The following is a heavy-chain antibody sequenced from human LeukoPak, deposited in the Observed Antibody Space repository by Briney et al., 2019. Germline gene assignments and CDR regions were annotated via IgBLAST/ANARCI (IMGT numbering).Heavy chain of an antibody. CDR1: GGSFSGYY. D-gene: IGHD2-21*02. CDR2: INHSGST. V-gene: IGHV4-34*01. J-gene: IGHJ4*02. Sequence: SETLSLTCAVYGGSFSGYYWSWIRQPPGKGLEWIGEINHSGSTNYNPSLKSRVTISVDTSKNQFSLKLSSVTAADTAVYYCARECGDCGGEFDYWGQGALVTVSS. CDR3: ARECGDCGGEFDY.